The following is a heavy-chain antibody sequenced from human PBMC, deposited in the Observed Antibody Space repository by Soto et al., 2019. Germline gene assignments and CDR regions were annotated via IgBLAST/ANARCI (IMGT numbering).Heavy chain of an antibody. CDR3: ARDERSVYSSGWYLY. CDR1: GGSFSGYY. V-gene: IGHV4-34*01. Sequence: SETLSLTCAVYGGSFSGYYWSWIRQPPGKGLEWIGEINHSGSTNYNPSLKGRVTISVDKSKNHFSLSLNSVTTADTAVYYCARDERSVYSSGWYLYWGPGTLVTVSS. D-gene: IGHD6-19*01. CDR2: INHSGST. J-gene: IGHJ4*02.